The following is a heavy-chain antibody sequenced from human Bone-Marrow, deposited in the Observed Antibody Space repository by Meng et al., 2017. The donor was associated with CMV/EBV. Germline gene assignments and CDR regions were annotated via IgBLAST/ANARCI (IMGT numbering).Heavy chain of an antibody. CDR3: ASHNSGSYNYYGMDV. Sequence: ASVKVSCKASGYTFTSYHMHWVRQAPGQGLEWMGIINPSGGSTSYAQKFQGRVTMTRDTSTSTVYTELSSLRSEDTAVYCCASHNSGSYNYYGMDVWGQGTTVTVSS. J-gene: IGHJ6*02. CDR2: INPSGGST. CDR1: GYTFTSYH. V-gene: IGHV1-46*01. D-gene: IGHD1-26*01.